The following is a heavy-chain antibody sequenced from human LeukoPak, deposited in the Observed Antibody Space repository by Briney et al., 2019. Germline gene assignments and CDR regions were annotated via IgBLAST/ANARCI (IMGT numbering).Heavy chain of an antibody. V-gene: IGHV3-30*03. CDR2: ISYDGSNK. CDR3: ARDQYGMDV. Sequence: TGGSLRLSCAASGFIFSNYGMHWVRQAPGKGLEWVAVISYDGSNKFYGDSVKGRFTISRDNSKNTLYLQMNSLRAEDTAVYYCARDQYGMDVWGQGTTVTVSS. CDR1: GFIFSNYG. J-gene: IGHJ6*02.